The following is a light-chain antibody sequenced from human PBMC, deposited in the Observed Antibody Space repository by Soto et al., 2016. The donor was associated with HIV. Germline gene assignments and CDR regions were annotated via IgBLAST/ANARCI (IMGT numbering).Light chain of an antibody. V-gene: IGLV3-19*01. Sequence: SSELTQDPAVSVALGQTVRITCQGDSLRNYYANWYQQRPGQAPLLVIYGKNNRPSGIPDRFSGSSSGNTASLTITGAQAEDEADFYCSSRGNSGNLVVFGGGTRLTVL. CDR3: SSRGNSGNLVV. CDR2: GKN. J-gene: IGLJ2*01. CDR1: SLRNYY.